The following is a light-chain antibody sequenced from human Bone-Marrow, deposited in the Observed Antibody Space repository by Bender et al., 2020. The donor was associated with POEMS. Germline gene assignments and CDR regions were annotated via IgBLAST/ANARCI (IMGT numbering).Light chain of an antibody. Sequence: QSALAQAASVSGSPGQSITISCTGASSDFGPYNLVSWYQHHPGKAPKLMIYEVFKRPSGVSNRFSGSKSANTASLTISGLQAEDEADYYCCSYAGRYTYFVFGTGTKVTVL. CDR1: SSDFGPYNL. CDR3: CSYAGRYTYFV. J-gene: IGLJ1*01. CDR2: EVF. V-gene: IGLV2-23*02.